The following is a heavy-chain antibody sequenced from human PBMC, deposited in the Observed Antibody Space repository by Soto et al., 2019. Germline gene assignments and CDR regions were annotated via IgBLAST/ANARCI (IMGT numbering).Heavy chain of an antibody. J-gene: IGHJ4*02. CDR2: ISGSGEST. CDR3: ARGYDFWRGTYYFDY. Sequence: AGGSLRLSCAASGFTFSTYGLDWVRQAPGKGLEWVSTISGSGESTYYADSVKGRFTISRDNSRDTLYLRMNSLRAEDTAMYYCARGYDFWRGTYYFDYWGQGTPVTVSS. D-gene: IGHD3-3*01. V-gene: IGHV3-23*01. CDR1: GFTFSTYG.